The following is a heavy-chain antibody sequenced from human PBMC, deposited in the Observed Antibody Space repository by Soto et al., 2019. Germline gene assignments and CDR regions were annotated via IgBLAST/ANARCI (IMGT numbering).Heavy chain of an antibody. D-gene: IGHD1-26*01. V-gene: IGHV1-69*06. CDR1: GGTFSSYA. Sequence: SVKVSCKASGGTFSSYAISWVRQAPGQGLEWMGGIIPIFGTANYAQKFQGRVTITADKSTSTAYMELSSLRPEDTAVYYCARALAPVGAHTFDYWGQGTLVTVSS. J-gene: IGHJ4*02. CDR3: ARALAPVGAHTFDY. CDR2: IIPIFGTA.